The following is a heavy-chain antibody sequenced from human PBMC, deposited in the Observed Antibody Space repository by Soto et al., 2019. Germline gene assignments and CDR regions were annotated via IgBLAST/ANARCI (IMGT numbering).Heavy chain of an antibody. J-gene: IGHJ4*02. CDR2: ISHSGST. CDR1: GGSFSGYY. D-gene: IGHD6-13*01. V-gene: IGHV4-34*01. Sequence: LSLTCAVYGGSFSGYYCSWVRQPPGKGLEWIGEISHSGSTNYNSSLESRVTISVDTSKNQLFLKLSSVTAADTAVYYCVRALAAVQEWGQGTPVTVSS. CDR3: VRALAAVQE.